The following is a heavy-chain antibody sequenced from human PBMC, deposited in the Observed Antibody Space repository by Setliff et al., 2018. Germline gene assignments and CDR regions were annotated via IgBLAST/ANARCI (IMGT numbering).Heavy chain of an antibody. CDR3: ARSGDYGSGRLSP. CDR2: IYYSGST. CDR1: GGSISHHY. D-gene: IGHD3-10*01. V-gene: IGHV4-59*08. J-gene: IGHJ5*02. Sequence: SETLSLTCTVSGGSISHHYWSWIRQPPGKGLEWIGYIYYSGSTNYNPSLKSRVTISVDTSKNQFSLKLTSVTAADTAVYYCARSGDYGSGRLSPWGQGTLVTVSS.